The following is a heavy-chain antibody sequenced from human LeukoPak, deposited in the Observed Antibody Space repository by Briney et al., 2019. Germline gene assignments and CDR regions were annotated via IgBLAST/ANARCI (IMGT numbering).Heavy chain of an antibody. V-gene: IGHV3-7*03. CDR1: GFTFSSYW. CDR2: IKQDGSEK. J-gene: IGHJ4*02. D-gene: IGHD3-10*01. Sequence: GGSLRLSCAASGFTFSSYWMSWVRQAPGKGLEWVANIKQDGSEKYYVDSVKGRFTISRDNAKNSLYLQMNSLRPEDTALYYCAKESAPMVRGVISPYDYWGQGTLVTVSS. CDR3: AKESAPMVRGVISPYDY.